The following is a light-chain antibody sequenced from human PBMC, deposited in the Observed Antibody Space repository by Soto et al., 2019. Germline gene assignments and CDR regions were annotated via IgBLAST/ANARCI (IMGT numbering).Light chain of an antibody. CDR2: AAS. Sequence: DIQLTQSPSFLSASVGDRVTITCRASQAIANYLGWYQQRPGKAPTLLIHAASTLHSGVPSRFSGSGYGTDFTLTNNNLQPEDSATYFCQQLNIYPSTFGQGTNLEIK. V-gene: IGKV1-9*01. CDR3: QQLNIYPST. CDR1: QAIANY. J-gene: IGKJ2*01.